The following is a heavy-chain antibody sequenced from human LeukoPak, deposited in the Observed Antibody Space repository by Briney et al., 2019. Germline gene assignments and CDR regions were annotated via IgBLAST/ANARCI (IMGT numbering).Heavy chain of an antibody. CDR3: ARKFTSSWCFGS. D-gene: IGHD6-13*01. CDR2: ISYSGST. CDR1: GGPISSYS. Sequence: PSETLSLTCTVSGGPISSYSWSWIRQPPGKGLEWIGYISYSGSTNYNPSLKSRVTISVDTSKNQFSLKLTSVTAADTAVYFCARKFTSSWCFGSWGQGTLVTVSS. V-gene: IGHV4-59*01. J-gene: IGHJ4*02.